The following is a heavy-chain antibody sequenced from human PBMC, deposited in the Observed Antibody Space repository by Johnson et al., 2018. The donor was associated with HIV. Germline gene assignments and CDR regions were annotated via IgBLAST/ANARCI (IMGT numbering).Heavy chain of an antibody. D-gene: IGHD4-17*01. CDR2: ISYDGSNK. CDR1: GFTFSSYA. J-gene: IGHJ3*02. V-gene: IGHV3-30-3*01. Sequence: QMLLVESGGGVVQPGRSLRLSCAASGFTFSSYAMHWVRQAPGKGLEWVAVISYDGSNKYYADYVKGRFTISRDNSKNTLYLQMNSRRAEDTAVYYCAKRFPGGYGDYGAFDIWGQGTMVTVSS. CDR3: AKRFPGGYGDYGAFDI.